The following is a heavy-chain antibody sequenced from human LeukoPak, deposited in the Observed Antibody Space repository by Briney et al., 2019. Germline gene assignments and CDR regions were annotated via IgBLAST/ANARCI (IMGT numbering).Heavy chain of an antibody. D-gene: IGHD2-15*01. CDR3: AKARGEQNGGSNY. Sequence: GGSLRLSCATSGFIFSSYAMSWVGQAPGRGLEWVSSISGSGGSVYYADSVKGRFTISRDNSKNTLYLQMNSLRAEDTAVYYCAKARGEQNGGSNYWGQGTQVIVSS. CDR1: GFIFSSYA. CDR2: ISGSGGSV. V-gene: IGHV3-23*01. J-gene: IGHJ4*02.